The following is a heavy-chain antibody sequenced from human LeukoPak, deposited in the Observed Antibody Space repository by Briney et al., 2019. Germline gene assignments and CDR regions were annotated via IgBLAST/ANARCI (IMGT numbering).Heavy chain of an antibody. J-gene: IGHJ4*02. D-gene: IGHD3-10*01. CDR1: GYTFINNW. Sequence: ASVKVSCKASGYTFINNWTHWVRQAPGQGLEWIGLINPTGTGTLYAQKFQGRVTMTRDMSTSTVYMELSSLRSEDTAVYYCASQTHYYGSGSYYPDYWGQGTLVTVSS. V-gene: IGHV1-46*01. CDR3: ASQTHYYGSGSYYPDY. CDR2: INPTGTGT.